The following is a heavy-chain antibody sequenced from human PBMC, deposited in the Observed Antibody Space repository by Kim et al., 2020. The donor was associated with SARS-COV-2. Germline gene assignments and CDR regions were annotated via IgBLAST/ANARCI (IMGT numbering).Heavy chain of an antibody. J-gene: IGHJ4*02. CDR1: AYTFTNYG. Sequence: ASVKVSCKASAYTFTNYGITWVRQAPGQGLEWMGFINPSNGKTNYAQNFQGRVTMTTDTSTRIAYMELGSLRSDDTAVYYCARGGPYHDSSGYRVYYFDYWGKGSLVTFSS. V-gene: IGHV1-18*01. CDR2: INPSNGKT. CDR3: ARGGPYHDSSGYRVYYFDY. D-gene: IGHD3-22*01.